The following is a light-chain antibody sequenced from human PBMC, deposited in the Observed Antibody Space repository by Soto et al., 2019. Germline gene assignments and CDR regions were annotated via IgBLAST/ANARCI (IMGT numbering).Light chain of an antibody. V-gene: IGLV2-14*03. J-gene: IGLJ1*01. CDR1: ISDVGGYNY. CDR3: SSYTSISLYV. CDR2: EIS. Sequence: QSALTQPASVSGSPGQSITISCTGTISDVGGYNYVSWYQQHPGKAPQLIIYEISNRPSGVSDRFSGSKSGNTASLTISGLQAEDEADYYCSSYTSISLYVFGGGTKLTVL.